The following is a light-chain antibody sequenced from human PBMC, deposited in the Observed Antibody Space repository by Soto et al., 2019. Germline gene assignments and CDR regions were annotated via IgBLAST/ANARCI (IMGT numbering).Light chain of an antibody. CDR1: QSVLYSSNNKNH. CDR3: QQYYSTPWT. Sequence: DIVMTKSQDSLAVSLGERATINCKSSQSVLYSSNNKNHLAWYQQKSGQPPKLLIYWASTRESGVPDRFRGSGSGTDFTLTISSLQAEDVAVYYCQQYYSTPWTFGQGTKVEIK. J-gene: IGKJ1*01. CDR2: WAS. V-gene: IGKV4-1*01.